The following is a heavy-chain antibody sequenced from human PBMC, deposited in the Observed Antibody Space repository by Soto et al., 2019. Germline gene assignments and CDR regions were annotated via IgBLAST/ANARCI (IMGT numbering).Heavy chain of an antibody. CDR1: GGSISSYY. V-gene: IGHV4-59*01. CDR3: ARDITMISGGGMDV. CDR2: IYYSGST. D-gene: IGHD3-22*01. J-gene: IGHJ6*02. Sequence: QVQLQESGPGLVKPSETLSLTCTVSGGSISSYYWSWIRQPPGKGLEWIGYIYYSGSTNYNPSLKRRVTISVDTSKNQFSLKLSSVTAADTAVYYCARDITMISGGGMDVWGQGTTVTVSS.